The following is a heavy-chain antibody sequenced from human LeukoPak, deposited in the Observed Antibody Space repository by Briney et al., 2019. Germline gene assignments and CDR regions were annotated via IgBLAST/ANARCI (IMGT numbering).Heavy chain of an antibody. CDR2: IYYSGST. CDR3: ARLDYGDYY. V-gene: IGHV4-39*01. J-gene: IGHJ4*02. Sequence: SETLSLTCAVSGASIRNTSFYWGWIRQPPGKGLEWIGSIYYSGSTYYNPSLKSRVTISVDTSKNQFSLKLSSVTAADTAVYYCARLDYGDYYWGQGTLVTVSS. D-gene: IGHD4-17*01. CDR1: GASIRNTSFY.